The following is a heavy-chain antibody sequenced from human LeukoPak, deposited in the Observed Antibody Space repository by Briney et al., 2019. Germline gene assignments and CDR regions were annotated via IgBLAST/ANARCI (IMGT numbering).Heavy chain of an antibody. J-gene: IGHJ5*02. CDR1: GGSISSYY. CDR3: ARDDRVEGGENWFDP. CDR2: IYYSGST. V-gene: IGHV4-59*12. Sequence: PSETLSLTCTVSGGSISSYYWSWIRQPPGKGLERIGYIYYSGSTNYNPSLKSRVTISVDTSKNQFSLKLSSVTAADTAVYYCARDDRVEGGENWFDPWGQGTLVTVSS. D-gene: IGHD3-10*01.